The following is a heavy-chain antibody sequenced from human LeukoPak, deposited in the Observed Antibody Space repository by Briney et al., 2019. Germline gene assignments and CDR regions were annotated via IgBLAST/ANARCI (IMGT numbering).Heavy chain of an antibody. CDR2: IDSSSSTI. D-gene: IGHD3-16*02. V-gene: IGHV3-48*01. J-gene: IGHJ4*02. Sequence: PGGSLRLSCAVSGFPFTTYNMNWVRQAPGKWLEWVSYIDSSSSTIYYADSVKGRFTVSRDNAKNSLDLQMNSLRSEDTAVYYCVRDRGISFYFDYWGQGTLVTVSS. CDR1: GFPFTTYN. CDR3: VRDRGISFYFDY.